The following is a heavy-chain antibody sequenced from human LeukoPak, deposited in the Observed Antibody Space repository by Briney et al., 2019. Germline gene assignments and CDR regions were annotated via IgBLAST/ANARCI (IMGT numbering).Heavy chain of an antibody. CDR1: GGSFSGYY. CDR2: INHSGST. V-gene: IGHV4-34*01. CDR3: ARGRIAAAGTGPHYYYGMDV. Sequence: PSETLSLTCAVYGGSFSGYYWSWIRQPPGKGLEWIGEINHSGSTNYNPSLKSRVTISVDTSKNQFSLKLSSVTAADTAVYYCARGRIAAAGTGPHYYYGMDVWGQGTTVTVSS. J-gene: IGHJ6*02. D-gene: IGHD6-13*01.